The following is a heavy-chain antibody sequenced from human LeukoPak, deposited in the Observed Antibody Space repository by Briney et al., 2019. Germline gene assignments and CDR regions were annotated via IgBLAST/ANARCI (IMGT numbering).Heavy chain of an antibody. Sequence: PGGSLRLSCAASGFTFSNYAMSWVRQAPGKGLEWVSAVSGRGGSTYYADSVKGRFTISRDNSKNTLYLQMGSLRAEDMAVYYCARVGGDYSVDYWGQGTLVTVSS. J-gene: IGHJ4*02. CDR2: VSGRGGST. V-gene: IGHV3-23*01. CDR3: ARVGGDYSVDY. D-gene: IGHD4-17*01. CDR1: GFTFSNYA.